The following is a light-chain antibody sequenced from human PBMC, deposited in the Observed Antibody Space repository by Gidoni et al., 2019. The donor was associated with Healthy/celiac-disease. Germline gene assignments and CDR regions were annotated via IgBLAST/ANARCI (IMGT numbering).Light chain of an antibody. CDR2: GAS. CDR3: QPYNNWPRA. J-gene: IGKJ1*01. Sequence: EIVMTQSRATLSVSPGERATISCRASQSVSSNLAWSQQKPGQAPRLLIYGASTRATGIPARFSGRGSGTEFTLTISSLQSEDFAVYYCQPYNNWPRAFGQGTKVEIK. CDR1: QSVSSN. V-gene: IGKV3-15*01.